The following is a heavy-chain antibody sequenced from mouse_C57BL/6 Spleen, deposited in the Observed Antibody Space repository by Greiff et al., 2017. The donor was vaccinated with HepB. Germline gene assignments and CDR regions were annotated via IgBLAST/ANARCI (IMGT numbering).Heavy chain of an antibody. CDR2: INPNNSGT. Sequence: EVQLQQSGPELVKPGASVKIPCKASGYTFTDYNMDWVKQSHGKSLEWIGDINPNNSGTIYNQKFKGKATLTVDKSSSTAYMELRSLTSEDTAVYYCARGISLGSSYWGQGTLVTVSA. CDR3: ARGISLGSSY. J-gene: IGHJ3*01. CDR1: GYTFTDYN. V-gene: IGHV1-18*01.